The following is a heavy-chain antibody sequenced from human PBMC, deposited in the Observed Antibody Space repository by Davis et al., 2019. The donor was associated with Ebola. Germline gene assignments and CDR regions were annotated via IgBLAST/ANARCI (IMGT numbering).Heavy chain of an antibody. V-gene: IGHV1-18*01. J-gene: IGHJ3*02. CDR2: TSAYNGNT. CDR3: ERRRDYDAFDI. D-gene: IGHD2-21*01. CDR1: AYTSTSYG. Sequence: ASAQVSCYASAYTSTSYGISWVRQAPGQGRQWRGWTSAYNGNTKYAQKPQGRGTMTTDTSTSTAYMELRSMRSDDTAVYYSERRRDYDAFDIWGQGTMVTVSS.